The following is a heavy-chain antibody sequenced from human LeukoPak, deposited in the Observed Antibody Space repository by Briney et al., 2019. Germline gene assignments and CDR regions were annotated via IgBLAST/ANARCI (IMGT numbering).Heavy chain of an antibody. CDR2: INHSGST. CDR3: ARGDYDTHNWFDP. Sequence: SETLSLTCAVYGGSFSGYYWSWIRQPPGKGLEWIGEINHSGSTNYNPSLKSRVTISVDTSKNQFSLKLSSVTAADTAVYYCARGDYDTHNWFDPWGQGTLVTVSS. J-gene: IGHJ5*02. D-gene: IGHD3-9*01. V-gene: IGHV4-34*01. CDR1: GGSFSGYY.